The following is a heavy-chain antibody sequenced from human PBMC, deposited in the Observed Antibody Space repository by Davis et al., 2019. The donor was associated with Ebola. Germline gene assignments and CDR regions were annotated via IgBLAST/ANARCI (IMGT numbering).Heavy chain of an antibody. CDR1: GYTFTSYY. Sequence: AASVKVSCKASGYTFTSYYMHWVRQAPGQGLEWMGIINPSGGSTSYAQKFQGRVTMTRDTSTSTVYMELSSLRSEDTAVYYCAREGLGIAAAGMGRFDYWGQGTLVTVSS. J-gene: IGHJ4*02. D-gene: IGHD6-13*01. CDR3: AREGLGIAAAGMGRFDY. V-gene: IGHV1-46*01. CDR2: INPSGGST.